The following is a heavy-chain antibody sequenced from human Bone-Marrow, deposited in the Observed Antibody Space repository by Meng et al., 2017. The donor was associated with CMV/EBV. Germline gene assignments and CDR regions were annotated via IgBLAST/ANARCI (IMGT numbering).Heavy chain of an antibody. CDR3: ARSVFSNYVRGRLDNWSDP. V-gene: IGHV3-21*06. CDR1: FNTYS. J-gene: IGHJ5*02. Sequence: FNTYSMNWVRQAPGKGLEWVSSVSSTGRDIFYADSVKGRFTTSRDNAENSLYLQMNSLRAEDTAVYYCARSVFSNYVRGRLDNWSDPWGQGTLVTVSS. D-gene: IGHD4-11*01. CDR2: VSSTGRDI.